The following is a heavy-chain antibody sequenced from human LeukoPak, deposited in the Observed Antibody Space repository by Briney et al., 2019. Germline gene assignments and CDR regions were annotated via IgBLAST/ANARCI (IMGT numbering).Heavy chain of an antibody. CDR2: IYYSGSS. V-gene: IGHV4-39*07. D-gene: IGHD5-18*01. J-gene: IGHJ4*02. CDR1: DGSISSSSWY. CDR3: ARDRATLVTGNFDY. Sequence: KSSATLSLTCTVSDGSISSSSWYWGWIRQPPGKGLEWIGSIYYSGSSYYNPSLKSRVNISIDTSKNQFSLKLTSVTAADTAVYYCARDRATLVTGNFDYWGQGALVTVSS.